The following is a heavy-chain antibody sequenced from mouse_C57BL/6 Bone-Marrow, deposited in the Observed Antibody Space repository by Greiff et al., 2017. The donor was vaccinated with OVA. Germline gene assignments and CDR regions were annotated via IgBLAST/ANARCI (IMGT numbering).Heavy chain of an antibody. CDR2: IDPSDSYT. D-gene: IGHD1-1*01. CDR1: GYTFTSYW. CDR3: ARSPLSTTVVAPGFAY. V-gene: IGHV1-69*01. J-gene: IGHJ3*01. Sequence: QVQLQQPGAELVMPGASVKLSCKASGYTFTSYWMHWVKQRPGQGLEWIGEIDPSDSYTNYNQKFKGKSTLTVDKSSSTAYMQLSSLTSEDSAVYYGARSPLSTTVVAPGFAYWGQGTLVTVSA.